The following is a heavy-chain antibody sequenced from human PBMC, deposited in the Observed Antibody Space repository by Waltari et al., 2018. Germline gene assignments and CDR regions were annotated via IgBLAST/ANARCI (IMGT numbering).Heavy chain of an antibody. D-gene: IGHD3-10*01. CDR3: ARGGSRITMVQGGNNWFDP. J-gene: IGHJ5*02. CDR1: GYTFTGYY. CDR2: INPNSGGT. V-gene: IGHV1-2*06. Sequence: QVQLVQSGAEVKKPGASVKVSCKASGYTFTGYYMHWVRQAPGQGLEWMGRINPNSGGTNYAQKFQGRVTMTRDTSISTAYMELSRLRSDDTAVYYCARGGSRITMVQGGNNWFDPWGQGTLVTVSS.